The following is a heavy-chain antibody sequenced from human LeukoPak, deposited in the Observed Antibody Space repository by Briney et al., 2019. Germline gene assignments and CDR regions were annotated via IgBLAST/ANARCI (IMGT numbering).Heavy chain of an antibody. Sequence: GGSLRLSCAASGFTFSSNWMHWVRQAPGKGLVWVSRINSDGSSTSYADSVKGRFTISRDNAKNTLYLQMNSLRAEDTAVYYCARVDYGDYVAAVDIWGQGTMVTVFS. D-gene: IGHD4-17*01. CDR1: GFTFSSNW. J-gene: IGHJ3*02. CDR3: ARVDYGDYVAAVDI. CDR2: INSDGSST. V-gene: IGHV3-74*01.